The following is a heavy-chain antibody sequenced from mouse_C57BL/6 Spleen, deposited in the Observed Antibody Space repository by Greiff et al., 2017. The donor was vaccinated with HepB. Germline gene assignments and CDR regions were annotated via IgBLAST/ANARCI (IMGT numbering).Heavy chain of an antibody. CDR3: ARGSSEDWYFDV. CDR1: GYTFTSYW. Sequence: QVQLQQPGAELVKPGASVKMSCKASGYTFTSYWITWVKQRPGQGLEWIGDIYPGSGSTNYNEKFKSKATLTVDISSSTAYMQLSSLTSEDSAVYYWARGSSEDWYFDVWGTGTTVTVSS. J-gene: IGHJ1*03. D-gene: IGHD1-1*01. CDR2: IYPGSGST. V-gene: IGHV1-55*01.